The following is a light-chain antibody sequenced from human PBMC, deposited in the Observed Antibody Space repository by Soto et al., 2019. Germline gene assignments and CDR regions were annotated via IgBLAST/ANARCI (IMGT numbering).Light chain of an antibody. J-gene: IGKJ1*01. CDR3: QQYNNWPWT. Sequence: EIVMTQSPATLSVSPGGRATLFCRASQSISDTLAWYQQKPGQAPRLLIHGASTRATGFPARFSGSGSGTDFTLTISSLQSEDFAVYYCQQYNNWPWTFGQGTKVDIK. V-gene: IGKV3-15*01. CDR1: QSISDT. CDR2: GAS.